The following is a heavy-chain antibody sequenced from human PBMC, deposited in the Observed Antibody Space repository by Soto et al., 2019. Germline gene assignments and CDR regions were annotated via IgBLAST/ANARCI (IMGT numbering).Heavy chain of an antibody. CDR2: IYGGGST. J-gene: IGHJ4*02. V-gene: IGHV3-53*01. D-gene: IGHD1-26*01. CDR3: AKIAKYSASYQYFDY. Sequence: GGSLRLSCAASGFTVSGNYMSWVRQAPGKGLEWVSIIYGGGSTYYADSVKGRFTISRDSSKNTLYLQMNSLRAEDTAVYYCAKIAKYSASYQYFDYWGQGTPVTVSS. CDR1: GFTVSGNY.